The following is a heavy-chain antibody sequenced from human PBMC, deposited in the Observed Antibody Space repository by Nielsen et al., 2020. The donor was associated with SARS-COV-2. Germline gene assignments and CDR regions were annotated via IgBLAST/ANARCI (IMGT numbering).Heavy chain of an antibody. D-gene: IGHD3-3*01. CDR3: ARAGVVTGMDV. J-gene: IGHJ6*02. CDR1: GGTFSSYA. Sequence: SVKVSCKASGGTFSSYAISWVRQAPGQGLEWMGRIIPILGIANYAQKFQGRVTITADKSTSTAYMELSSLRSEDTAVYYCARAGVVTGMDVWGQGTTVTVSS. CDR2: IIPILGIA. V-gene: IGHV1-69*04.